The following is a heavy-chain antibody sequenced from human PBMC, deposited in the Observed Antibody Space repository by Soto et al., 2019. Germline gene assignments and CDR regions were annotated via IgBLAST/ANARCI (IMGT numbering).Heavy chain of an antibody. Sequence: GSLRLSCAASGFTFSSYAMSWVRQAPGKGLEWVSAISGSGGSTYYADSVKGRFTISRDNSKNTLYLQMNSLRAEDTAVYYCAKDQSTYYDFWSGYYIYWGQGTQVTAPQ. V-gene: IGHV3-23*01. J-gene: IGHJ4*02. CDR2: ISGSGGST. CDR3: AKDQSTYYDFWSGYYIY. CDR1: GFTFSSYA. D-gene: IGHD3-3*01.